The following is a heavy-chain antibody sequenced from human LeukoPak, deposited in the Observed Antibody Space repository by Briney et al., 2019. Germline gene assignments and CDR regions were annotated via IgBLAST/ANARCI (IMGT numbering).Heavy chain of an antibody. CDR2: IYYSGST. Sequence: MASETLSLTCTVSGGSISSYYWSWIRQPPGKGLEWIGYIYYSGSTNYNPSLKSRVTISVDTSKNQFSLKLSSVTAADTAVYYCARGGTAAQFDYWGQGTLVTVSS. J-gene: IGHJ4*02. CDR1: GGSISSYY. D-gene: IGHD6-13*01. CDR3: ARGGTAAQFDY. V-gene: IGHV4-59*01.